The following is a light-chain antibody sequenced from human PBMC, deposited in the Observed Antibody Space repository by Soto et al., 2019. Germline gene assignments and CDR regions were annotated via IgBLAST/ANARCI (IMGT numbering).Light chain of an antibody. CDR3: QQRSNWPGT. V-gene: IGKV3-11*01. Sequence: VLTQSPATLSLSPGERATLSCRASLNVNSYLAWYQQKPGQAPRLLIYDASNRATGIPARFSGSGSGTDFTLTISSLEPEDFAVYYCQQRSNWPGTFGQGTKVDIK. CDR2: DAS. CDR1: LNVNSY. J-gene: IGKJ1*01.